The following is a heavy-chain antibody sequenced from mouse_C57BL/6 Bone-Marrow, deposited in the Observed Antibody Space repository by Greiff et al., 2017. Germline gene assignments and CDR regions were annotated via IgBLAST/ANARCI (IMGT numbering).Heavy chain of an antibody. CDR3: AGHYYGSFFDY. CDR1: GYTFTSYW. CDR2: IYPGSGST. J-gene: IGHJ2*01. V-gene: IGHV1-55*01. D-gene: IGHD1-1*01. Sequence: VKLQQPGAELVKPGASVKMSCKASGYTFTSYWITWVKQRPGQGLEWIGDIYPGSGSTNYNEKFKSKATLTVDTSSSTAYMQLSNLTSDDSAVYYCAGHYYGSFFDYWGQGTTLTVSS.